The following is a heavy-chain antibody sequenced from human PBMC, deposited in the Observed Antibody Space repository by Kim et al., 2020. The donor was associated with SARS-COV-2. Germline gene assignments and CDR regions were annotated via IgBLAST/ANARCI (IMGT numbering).Heavy chain of an antibody. V-gene: IGHV4-59*01. CDR3: ARDVGNCGGDCYIPFDY. Sequence: SETLSLTCTASGGSISTYYWSWIRQPPGKGLEWVGYIHSSGSTNYNPSLKSRVTMSVDTSKNEFSLKLRSVTEADTAVYYCARDVGNCGGDCYIPFDYWGQGTLVTVSS. CDR2: IHSSGST. D-gene: IGHD2-21*02. CDR1: GGSISTYY. J-gene: IGHJ4*02.